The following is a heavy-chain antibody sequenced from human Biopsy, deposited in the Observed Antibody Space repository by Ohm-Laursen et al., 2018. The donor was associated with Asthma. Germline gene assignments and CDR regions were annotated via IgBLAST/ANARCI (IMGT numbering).Heavy chain of an antibody. CDR1: GYSLTDLS. D-gene: IGHD4-17*01. CDR3: ASDFPKDYVRYNFQF. V-gene: IGHV1-24*01. Sequence: ASVKVSCKISGYSLTDLSMHWVRQAPGQGLEWMGGHDHEEGGTVNARRFQGRVTKTEDTSTDTAYTELSSLSSDDTAVYYCASDFPKDYVRYNFQFWGQGTLVTVSS. J-gene: IGHJ4*02. CDR2: HDHEEGGT.